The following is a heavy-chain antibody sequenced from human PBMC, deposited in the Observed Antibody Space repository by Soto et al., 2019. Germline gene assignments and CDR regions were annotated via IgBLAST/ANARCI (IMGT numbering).Heavy chain of an antibody. J-gene: IGHJ4*02. CDR1: GFAVSSNY. CDR3: ARGKNWNDNYFDY. CDR2: IYSGGST. Sequence: PGGSLRLSCAVSGFAVSSNYMSWVRQAPGKGLEWVSVIYSGGSTYYADSVEGRFTISRDNSKNTVHLQMNSLRAEDTAVYYCARGKNWNDNYFDYWGQGTLVTVSS. V-gene: IGHV3-66*01. D-gene: IGHD1-1*01.